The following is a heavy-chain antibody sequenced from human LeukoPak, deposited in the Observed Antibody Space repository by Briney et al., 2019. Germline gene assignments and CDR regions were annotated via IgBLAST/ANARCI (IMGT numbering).Heavy chain of an antibody. CDR3: AKDIGPLTYHYDTSAYSGAFDY. Sequence: PGRSLRLTCAASGFTFDDYAMHWVRQAPGKGLEWVSSISWNSGNIDYADSVKGRFTISRDNAKNSLYLQMNSLRPEDTALYFCAKDIGPLTYHYDTSAYSGAFDYWGQGILVTVSS. V-gene: IGHV3-9*01. J-gene: IGHJ4*02. D-gene: IGHD3-22*01. CDR1: GFTFDDYA. CDR2: ISWNSGNI.